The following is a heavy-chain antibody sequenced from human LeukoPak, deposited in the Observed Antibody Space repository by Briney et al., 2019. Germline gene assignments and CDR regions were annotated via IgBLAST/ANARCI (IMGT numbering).Heavy chain of an antibody. V-gene: IGHV3-15*01. CDR1: GFTFSNAW. D-gene: IGHD6-19*01. CDR3: TTGIAVAGTNY. CDR2: IKSKTDGGTT. Sequence: GGSLRLSCAASGFTFSNAWMSWVRQAPGKGLEWVGRIKSKTDGGTTDYAAPVKGRFTISRDDSKNTLYLQMNSLKTEDTAVYYWTTGIAVAGTNYWGQGTLVTVSS. J-gene: IGHJ4*02.